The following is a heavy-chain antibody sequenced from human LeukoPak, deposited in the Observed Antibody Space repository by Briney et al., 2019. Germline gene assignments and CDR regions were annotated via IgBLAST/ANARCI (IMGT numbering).Heavy chain of an antibody. D-gene: IGHD2-2*02. CDR3: ARDLLFCSTSCYTLTAWYYYYMDV. Sequence: SETLSLTCTVSGGSISSYYWSWIRQPPGKGLEWIGYIYYSGSTNYNPSLKSRVTISVDTSKNQFSLKLSSVTAADTAVYYCARDLLFCSTSCYTLTAWYYYYMDVWGKGTTVTVSS. CDR1: GGSISSYY. CDR2: IYYSGST. J-gene: IGHJ6*03. V-gene: IGHV4-59*12.